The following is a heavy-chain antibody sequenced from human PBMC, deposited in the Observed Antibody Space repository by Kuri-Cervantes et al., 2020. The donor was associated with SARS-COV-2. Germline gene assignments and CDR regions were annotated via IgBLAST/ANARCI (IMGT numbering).Heavy chain of an antibody. V-gene: IGHV3-7*01. CDR1: GFTFSSYW. CDR2: IKQDGSEK. Sequence: GGSLRLSCAASGFTFSSYWMSWVRQAPGKGLEWVANIKQDGSEKYYVDSVKGRFTISRDNAKNTLYLQMGSLRAEDMAVYYCARDAAITIFGVVINYYYYYMDVWGKGTTVTVSS. D-gene: IGHD3-3*01. J-gene: IGHJ6*03. CDR3: ARDAAITIFGVVINYYYYYMDV.